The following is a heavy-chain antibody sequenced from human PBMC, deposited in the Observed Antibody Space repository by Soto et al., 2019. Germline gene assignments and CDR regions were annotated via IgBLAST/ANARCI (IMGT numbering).Heavy chain of an antibody. CDR1: GGSISSGGYY. J-gene: IGHJ3*02. D-gene: IGHD6-6*01. Sequence: PSETLSLTCTVSGGSISSGGYYWSWIRQHPGKGLEWIGYIYYSGSTYYNPSLKSRVTISVDTSKNQFSLKLSSVTAEDTAVYYCARIQLGYDAFDIWGQGTMVTVSS. CDR2: IYYSGST. CDR3: ARIQLGYDAFDI. V-gene: IGHV4-31*03.